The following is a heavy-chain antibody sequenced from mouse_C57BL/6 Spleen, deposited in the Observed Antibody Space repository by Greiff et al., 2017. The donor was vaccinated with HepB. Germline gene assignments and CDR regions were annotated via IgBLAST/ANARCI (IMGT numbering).Heavy chain of an antibody. J-gene: IGHJ2*01. Sequence: EVQVVESRGDLVKPGGSLKLSCAASGFTFSSYGMSWVRQTPDKRLEWVATISSGGSYTYYPDSVKGRFTISRDNAKNTLYLQMSSLKSEDTAMYYCARHDYFDYWGQGTTLTVSS. CDR3: ARHDYFDY. CDR2: ISSGGSYT. CDR1: GFTFSSYG. V-gene: IGHV5-6*01.